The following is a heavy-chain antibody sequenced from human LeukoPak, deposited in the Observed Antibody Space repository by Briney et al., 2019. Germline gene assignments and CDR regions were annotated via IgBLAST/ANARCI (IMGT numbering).Heavy chain of an antibody. V-gene: IGHV5-51*01. CDR1: GYSFTSYW. Sequence: GESPKISCKGSGYSFTSYWIGWVRQMPGKGLEWMGIIYPGDSDTRYSPSFQGQVTISADKSISTAYLQWSSLKASDTAMYYCARHTRSGHYDFWSGYYKYYYYMDVWGKGTTVTVSS. D-gene: IGHD3-3*01. CDR2: IYPGDSDT. CDR3: ARHTRSGHYDFWSGYYKYYYYMDV. J-gene: IGHJ6*03.